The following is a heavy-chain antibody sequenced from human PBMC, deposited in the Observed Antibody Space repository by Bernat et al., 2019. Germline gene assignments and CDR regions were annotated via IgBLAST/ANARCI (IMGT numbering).Heavy chain of an antibody. D-gene: IGHD1-26*01. J-gene: IGHJ4*02. CDR2: IWYDGSNK. Sequence: QVQLVESGGGVVQPGRSLRLSCAASGFIFSNYGMHWVRQAPGKGLEWVAVIWYDGSNKYYADSVNGRFTISRDNSKNTLYLQMNSLRAEDTAVYYCARGYSGSTGTFDYWGQGTLVTVSS. V-gene: IGHV3-33*01. CDR3: ARGYSGSTGTFDY. CDR1: GFIFSNYG.